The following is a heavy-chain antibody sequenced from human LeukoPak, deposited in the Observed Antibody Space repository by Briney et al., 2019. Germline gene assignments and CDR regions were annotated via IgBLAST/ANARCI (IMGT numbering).Heavy chain of an antibody. CDR3: ARDLIMITQVSDY. CDR2: ISSSGSTI. CDR1: GFTFSDYY. J-gene: IGHJ4*02. V-gene: IGHV3-11*01. D-gene: IGHD3-16*01. Sequence: GGSLRLSCAASGFTFSDYYMSWIRQAPGKGLEWVSYISSSGSTIYYADSVKGRFTISRDNAKNSLYLQMNSLGAEDTAVYYCARDLIMITQVSDYWGQGTLVTVSS.